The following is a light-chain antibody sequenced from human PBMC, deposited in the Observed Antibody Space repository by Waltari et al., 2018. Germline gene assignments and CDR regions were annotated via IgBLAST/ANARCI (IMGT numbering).Light chain of an antibody. CDR2: LVS. CDR1: QSLVYNDAKPF. CDR3: MQALRSPFT. J-gene: IGKJ3*01. V-gene: IGKV2-40*01. Sequence: DFVMTQTPLSLPVTLGERASVPCRSSQSLVYNDAKPFLDWYLQKPGQSTPLLLYLVSKRAAGVPDKFSGSGSGTAFTLKIRRVGAEDVGVYYCMQALRSPFTFGPGPKLNI.